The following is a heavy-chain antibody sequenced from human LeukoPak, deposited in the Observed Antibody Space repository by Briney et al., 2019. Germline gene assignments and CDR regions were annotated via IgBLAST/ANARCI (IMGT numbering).Heavy chain of an antibody. CDR1: GYTFTSYD. CDR2: IIPIFGTA. CDR3: ARSRAYYYDSSGYYDY. Sequence: SVKVSCKASGYTFTSYDINWVRQATGQGLEWMGGIIPIFGTANYAQKFQGRVTITADKSTSTAYMELSSLRSEDTAVYYCARSRAYYYDSSGYYDYWGQGTLVTVSS. V-gene: IGHV1-69*06. J-gene: IGHJ4*02. D-gene: IGHD3-22*01.